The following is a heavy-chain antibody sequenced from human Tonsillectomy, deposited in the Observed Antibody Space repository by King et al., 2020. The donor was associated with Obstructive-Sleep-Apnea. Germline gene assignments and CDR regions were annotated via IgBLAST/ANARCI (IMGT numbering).Heavy chain of an antibody. D-gene: IGHD4-17*01. CDR3: ARDKALSDTYGFNYDC. J-gene: IGHJ4*02. V-gene: IGHV3-48*04. CDR2: ISISSSTI. CDR1: GFTFSIYS. Sequence: VQLVESGGGLVQPGGSLRLSCAASGFTFSIYSMDWVRQAPGKGLEWVAYISISSSTIYYADSVKGRFTISRDNAKNSLYLQMNSLRAEDTAVYYCARDKALSDTYGFNYDCWGQGTLVTVSS.